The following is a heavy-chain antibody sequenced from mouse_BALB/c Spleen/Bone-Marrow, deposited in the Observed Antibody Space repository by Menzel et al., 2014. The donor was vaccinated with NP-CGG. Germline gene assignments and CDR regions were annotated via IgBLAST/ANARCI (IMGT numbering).Heavy chain of an antibody. J-gene: IGHJ2*01. Sequence: EVKVVESGGGLVQPGGSLRLSCATSGFTFTDYYMNWVRQPPGKALEWLGFIRNKANGYTTEYSASVKGRFTISRDNSQNILHLQMNTLRAEDSATYYCARDKGRVFFDYWGQGTTLTVSS. CDR1: GFTFTDYY. V-gene: IGHV7-3*02. CDR3: ARDKGRVFFDY. CDR2: IRNKANGYTT.